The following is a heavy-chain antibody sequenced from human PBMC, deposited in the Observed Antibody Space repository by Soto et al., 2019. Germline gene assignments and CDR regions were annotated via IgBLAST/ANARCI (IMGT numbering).Heavy chain of an antibody. Sequence: ASVKVSCKASGYTFTSYGISWVRQAPGQGLEWMGWISAYNGNTNYAQKLQGRVTMTTDTSTSTAYMELRSLRSDDTAVYYCASELLWFGDSAFDIWGKGTMVTVPS. CDR1: GYTFTSYG. CDR2: ISAYNGNT. CDR3: ASELLWFGDSAFDI. D-gene: IGHD3-10*01. J-gene: IGHJ3*02. V-gene: IGHV1-18*01.